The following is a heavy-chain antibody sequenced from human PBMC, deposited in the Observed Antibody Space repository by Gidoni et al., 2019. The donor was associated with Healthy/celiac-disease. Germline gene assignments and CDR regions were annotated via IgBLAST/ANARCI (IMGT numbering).Heavy chain of an antibody. CDR2: IIPILCIA. CDR1: GGTFRSYA. CDR3: ARDPVYSSSWGVDP. D-gene: IGHD6-13*01. Sequence: QVQLVQSGADEKKPGSSVKVACRASGGTFRSYAIRWVRQAPGQGLEWMGRIIPILCIANYAQKFQGRVMITADKSTSTAYMELSSLRSEDTAVYYCARDPVYSSSWGVDPWGQGTLVTVSS. J-gene: IGHJ5*02. V-gene: IGHV1-69*04.